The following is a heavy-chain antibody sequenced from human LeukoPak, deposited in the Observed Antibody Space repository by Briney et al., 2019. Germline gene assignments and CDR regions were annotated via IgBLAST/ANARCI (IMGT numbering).Heavy chain of an antibody. D-gene: IGHD3-16*01. J-gene: IGHJ3*02. Sequence: ASVKVSCKASGYTFTSYDINWVRQATGQGLEWMGWMNPNSGNIGYAQKFQGRVTMTTDTSTSTAYMELRSLRSDDTAVYYCAIAQGGAFDIWGQGTMVTVSS. V-gene: IGHV1-8*01. CDR2: MNPNSGNI. CDR3: AIAQGGAFDI. CDR1: GYTFTSYD.